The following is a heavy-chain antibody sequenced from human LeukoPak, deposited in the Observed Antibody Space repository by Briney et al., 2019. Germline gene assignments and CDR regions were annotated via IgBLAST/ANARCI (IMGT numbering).Heavy chain of an antibody. CDR2: IIPIVDTA. CDR1: GYTFTVYY. J-gene: IGHJ5*02. V-gene: IGHV1-69*13. D-gene: IGHD3-22*01. Sequence: ASVTVSCKASGYTFTVYYMHWVRQAPGQGLEWMGGIIPIVDTANYAQKFQGRVTITADESTSTAYMELNSLRSEDTAMYYCARGPWNYDSSGYYFLWFDPWGQGTLVTVSS. CDR3: ARGPWNYDSSGYYFLWFDP.